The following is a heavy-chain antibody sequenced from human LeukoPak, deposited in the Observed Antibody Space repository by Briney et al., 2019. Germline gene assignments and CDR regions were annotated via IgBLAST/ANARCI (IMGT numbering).Heavy chain of an antibody. V-gene: IGHV3-43D*03. J-gene: IGHJ6*04. CDR1: GFTFDDYA. D-gene: IGHD3-10*02. CDR2: ISWDGDST. Sequence: PGGSLRLSCAASGFTFDDYAMHWVRQAPGKGLECVSLISWDGDSTYYSDSVKGRFTISRDNAKNSLYLQMNSLRAEDTAVYYCAELGITMIGGVWGEGTTVTISS. CDR3: AELGITMIGGV.